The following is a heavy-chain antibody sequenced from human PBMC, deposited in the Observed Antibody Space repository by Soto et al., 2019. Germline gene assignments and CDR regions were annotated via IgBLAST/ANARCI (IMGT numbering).Heavy chain of an antibody. CDR2: ISASGSTT. J-gene: IGHJ6*02. D-gene: IGHD6-13*01. CDR1: GFNFSGYA. Sequence: GGSLRLSCAGSGFNFSGYAMSWVRQAPEKGLEWVSSISASGSTTYYADPVKGRFTISRDNSKNTLYLQMNSLRAEDTAVYYCARDHGIAGPNYYYYYGMDVWGQGTTVTVSS. V-gene: IGHV3-23*01. CDR3: ARDHGIAGPNYYYYYGMDV.